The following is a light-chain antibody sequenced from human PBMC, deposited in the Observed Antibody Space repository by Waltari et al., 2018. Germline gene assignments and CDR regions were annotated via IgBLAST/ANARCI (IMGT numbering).Light chain of an antibody. CDR3: QQTVSLPRT. CDR2: GAS. Sequence: DIQMTQSPSSLSASVGDSVSITCRESQGISTFLNWYQQSPGKAPKLLIYGASTLHSGVPSRFTGSGSGTDFTLTISSLQPEDFASYYCQQTVSLPRTFGQGTTVEV. J-gene: IGKJ1*01. V-gene: IGKV1-39*01. CDR1: QGISTF.